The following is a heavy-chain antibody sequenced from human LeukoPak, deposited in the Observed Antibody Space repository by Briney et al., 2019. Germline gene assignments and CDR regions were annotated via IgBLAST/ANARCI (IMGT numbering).Heavy chain of an antibody. CDR1: GYTFTGYY. D-gene: IGHD5-12*01. J-gene: IGHJ4*02. Sequence: GASVKVSCKASGYTFTGYYMHWVRQAPGQGLEWMGWINPNSGGTNYAQKFQGRVTMTRDTSISTAYMELSRLRSDDTAVYYCARGSGYSGYDGPFDYWGQGTLVTVSS. V-gene: IGHV1-2*02. CDR2: INPNSGGT. CDR3: ARGSGYSGYDGPFDY.